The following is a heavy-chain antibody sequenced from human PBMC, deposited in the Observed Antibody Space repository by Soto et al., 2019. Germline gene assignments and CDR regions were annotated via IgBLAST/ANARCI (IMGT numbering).Heavy chain of an antibody. CDR1: EFTFNSYA. V-gene: IGHV3-23*01. J-gene: IGHJ4*02. D-gene: IGHD2-21*02. CDR2: IIGSGAIT. CDR3: AKDARDTGGNSGIDY. Sequence: GGSVRLSCVASEFTFNSYAMSWVRQAPGMGLEWVSSIIGSGAITYYADSVKGRFTISRDNSKSTLYLQMNSLRVEDTALYYCAKDARDTGGNSGIDYWGQGTLVTVSS.